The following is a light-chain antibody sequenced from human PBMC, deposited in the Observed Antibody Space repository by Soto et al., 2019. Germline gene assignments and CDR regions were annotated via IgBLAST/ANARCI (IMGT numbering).Light chain of an antibody. CDR3: SSYAGNTKGV. CDR1: SSDVGGYDY. V-gene: IGLV2-8*01. J-gene: IGLJ1*01. Sequence: QSVLTQPPSASGSPGQSVTISRTGTSSDVGGYDYVSWYQQHPGKAPKLMIFEVSKRPSGVPDRFSGSKSGNTASLTVSGLQAEDEADYYCSSYAGNTKGVFGTGTKLTVL. CDR2: EVS.